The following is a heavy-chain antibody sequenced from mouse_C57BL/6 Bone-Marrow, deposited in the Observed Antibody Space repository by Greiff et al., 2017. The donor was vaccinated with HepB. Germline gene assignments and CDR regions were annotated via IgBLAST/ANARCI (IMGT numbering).Heavy chain of an antibody. CDR3: ARWRGSGCAPY. Sequence: VQLQQSGAELVKPGASVKLSCTASGFNIKDYYMHWVKQRTEQGLEWIGRIDPEDGETKYAPKFQGKATITADTSSNTAYLQLTCLTSEDTAVYYCARWRGSGCAPYWGQGTLVTVSA. J-gene: IGHJ3*01. V-gene: IGHV14-2*01. CDR2: IDPEDGET. D-gene: IGHD3-2*02. CDR1: GFNIKDYY.